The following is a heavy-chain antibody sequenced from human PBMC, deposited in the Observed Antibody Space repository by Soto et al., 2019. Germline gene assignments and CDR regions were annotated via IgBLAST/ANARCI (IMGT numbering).Heavy chain of an antibody. V-gene: IGHV1-3*01. CDR1: GYTFTSYA. CDR3: ARDLEDYGDFNFDY. Sequence: VASVKVSCKASGYTFTSYAMHWVRQAPGQRLEWMGWINAGNGNTKYSQKFQGRVTITRDTSASTAYMELSSLRSEDTAVYYCARDLEDYGDFNFDYWGQGTLVTSPQ. J-gene: IGHJ4*02. CDR2: INAGNGNT. D-gene: IGHD4-17*01.